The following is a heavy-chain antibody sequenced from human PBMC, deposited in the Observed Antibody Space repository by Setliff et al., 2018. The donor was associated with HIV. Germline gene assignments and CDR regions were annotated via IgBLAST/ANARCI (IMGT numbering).Heavy chain of an antibody. CDR3: AGESSIAVAEYFQH. Sequence: GGSLRLSCAASGFTFNNYAMSWVRQAPGKGLEWVSDISGSGGSTYYADSVKGRFTISRDNSKNTLYLQMNSLRAEDTAVYYCAGESSIAVAEYFQHWGQGTLVTVSS. CDR2: ISGSGGST. V-gene: IGHV3-23*01. CDR1: GFTFNNYA. J-gene: IGHJ1*01. D-gene: IGHD6-19*01.